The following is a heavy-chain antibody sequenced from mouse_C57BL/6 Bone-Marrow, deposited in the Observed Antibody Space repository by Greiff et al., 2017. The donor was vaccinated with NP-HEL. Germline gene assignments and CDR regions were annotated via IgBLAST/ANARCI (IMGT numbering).Heavy chain of an antibody. D-gene: IGHD6-1*01. Sequence: QVQLQQPGAELVKPGASVKLSCKASGYTFTSYWMQWVKQRPGQGLEWIGEIDPSDSYTNYNQKFKGKATLTVDTSSSTAYMQLSSLTSEDSAVYYCARPISAIYPTRGFAYWGQGTLVTVSA. J-gene: IGHJ3*01. CDR2: IDPSDSYT. V-gene: IGHV1-50*01. CDR1: GYTFTSYW. CDR3: ARPISAIYPTRGFAY.